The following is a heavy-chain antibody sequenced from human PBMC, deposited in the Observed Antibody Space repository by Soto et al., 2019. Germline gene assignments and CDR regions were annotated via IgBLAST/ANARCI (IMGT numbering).Heavy chain of an antibody. D-gene: IGHD5-12*01. CDR3: ARDMATIDYYYYGMDV. V-gene: IGHV1-69*13. Sequence: ASVKVSCKASGDMFDTYTITWMRQAPGRGLEWVGGIIPRSAKSNYAQKFEGRVTITADESTSTAYMELSSLRSEDTAVYYCARDMATIDYYYYGMDVWGQGTTVTVSS. J-gene: IGHJ6*02. CDR1: GDMFDTYT. CDR2: IIPRSAKS.